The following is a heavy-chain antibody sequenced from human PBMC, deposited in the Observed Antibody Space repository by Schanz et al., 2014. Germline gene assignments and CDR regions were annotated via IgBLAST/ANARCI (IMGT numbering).Heavy chain of an antibody. V-gene: IGHV3-NL1*01. Sequence: QVQLVESGGGVVQPGGSLRLSCAASGFTFSSYGMHWVRQAPGKGLVWVSRTSNDGSFTTFADSVKGRFTISRDNSKNTMYLQMNSLRAEDTAVYYCVKDLQRELLRDDHYYGMDVWGQGTTVTVSS. CDR3: VKDLQRELLRDDHYYGMDV. CDR1: GFTFSSYG. CDR2: TSNDGSFT. J-gene: IGHJ6*02. D-gene: IGHD1-26*01.